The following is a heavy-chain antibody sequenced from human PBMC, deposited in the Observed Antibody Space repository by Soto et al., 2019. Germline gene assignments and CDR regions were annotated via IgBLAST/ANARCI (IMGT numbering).Heavy chain of an antibody. CDR1: GYTFTSYD. D-gene: IGHD3-9*01. CDR3: ARGMYYDILTGYYKGDYYYYGMDV. CDR2: MNPNSGNT. V-gene: IGHV1-8*01. J-gene: IGHJ6*02. Sequence: QVQLVQSGAEVKKPGASVKVSCKASGYTFTSYDINWVRQATGQGLEWMGWMNPNSGNTGYAQQFQGRVTMTRNTPISTAYMELSSLRSEDTAVYYCARGMYYDILTGYYKGDYYYYGMDVWGQGTTVTVSS.